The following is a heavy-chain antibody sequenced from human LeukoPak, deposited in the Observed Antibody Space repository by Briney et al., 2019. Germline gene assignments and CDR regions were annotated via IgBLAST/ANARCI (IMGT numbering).Heavy chain of an antibody. J-gene: IGHJ4*02. CDR1: VGSFSGYY. V-gene: IGHV4-34*01. Sequence: SETLSLTCAVYVGSFSGYYWSWIRQPPGKGLEWIGEINHRGSTNYNTSLKSRVTISVDTSKNQFSLKLSSVTAADTAAYYWARTGAYNWNDLDYWGQGTLVTVSS. CDR3: ARTGAYNWNDLDY. CDR2: INHRGST. D-gene: IGHD1-20*01.